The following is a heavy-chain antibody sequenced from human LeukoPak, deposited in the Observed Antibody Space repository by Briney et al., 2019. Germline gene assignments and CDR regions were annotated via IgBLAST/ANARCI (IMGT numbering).Heavy chain of an antibody. CDR1: GGSISSGGHY. CDR2: IYYSGST. J-gene: IGHJ4*02. Sequence: SETLSLTCTVSGGSISSGGHYWTWFRKLPGKGLDWIGYIYYSGSTYYNPSLKSRVTISVDTSKNQFSLKLNSVTAADTAVYYCASRSPPGETGYFDYWGQGTLVTVSS. V-gene: IGHV4-31*03. D-gene: IGHD2-21*01. CDR3: ASRSPPGETGYFDY.